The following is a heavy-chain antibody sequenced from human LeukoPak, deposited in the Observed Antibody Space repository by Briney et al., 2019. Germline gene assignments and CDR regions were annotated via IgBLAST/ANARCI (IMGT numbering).Heavy chain of an antibody. D-gene: IGHD7-27*01. CDR3: AKDGGLWVSAHWGDS. J-gene: IGHJ4*02. Sequence: GGSLRLSCAASGFTFSSYTMSWVRQAPGKGLEWVSTITTSDGNTYYADSVKGRFTVSRDNSKNTLFLQMNSLRAEVPAVYYCAKDGGLWVSAHWGDSWGRGTLVTVSS. V-gene: IGHV3-23*01. CDR2: ITTSDGNT. CDR1: GFTFSSYT.